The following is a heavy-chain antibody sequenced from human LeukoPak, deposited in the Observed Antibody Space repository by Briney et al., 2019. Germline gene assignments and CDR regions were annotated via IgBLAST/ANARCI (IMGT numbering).Heavy chain of an antibody. CDR3: AKSGSSGWGNWFDP. D-gene: IGHD6-19*01. CDR1: GFTFSSYA. CDR2: IRDSGSST. V-gene: IGHV3-23*01. J-gene: IGHJ5*02. Sequence: GGSLRLSCAASGFTFSSYAMSWVRRAPGKGLEWVSAIRDSGSSTFYADSVKGRFTISRDNSKNTLYLQMNSLRAEDTAVYYCAKSGSSGWGNWFDPWGQGTLVTVSS.